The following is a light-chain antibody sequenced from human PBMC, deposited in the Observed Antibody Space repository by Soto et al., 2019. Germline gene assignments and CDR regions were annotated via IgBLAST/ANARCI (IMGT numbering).Light chain of an antibody. CDR1: QTISSW. J-gene: IGKJ4*01. CDR2: KAS. V-gene: IGKV1-5*03. CDR3: QQYDSWPLT. Sequence: DLQMTQSPSTLSGSVGDRVTITCRARQTISSWLAWYQQKPGKAPKLLIYKASTLKSGVPSRFSGSGSGTEFSLTISSLQSEDFAVYYCQQYDSWPLTFGGGTKVDIK.